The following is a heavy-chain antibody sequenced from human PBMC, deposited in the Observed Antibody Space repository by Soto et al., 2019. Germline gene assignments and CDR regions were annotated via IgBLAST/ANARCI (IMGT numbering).Heavy chain of an antibody. Sequence: ASVKVSCKASGYTFTSYAMHWVRQASGQRLEWMGWINAGNGNTKYSQKFQGRVTITRDTSASTAYMELSSLRSEDTAVYYCAREVCCWPPRAYYMYFSTRRTTVTVS. J-gene: IGHJ6*03. CDR3: AREVCCWPPRAYYMYF. V-gene: IGHV1-3*01. CDR2: INAGNGNT. CDR1: GYTFTSYA. D-gene: IGHD2-21*01.